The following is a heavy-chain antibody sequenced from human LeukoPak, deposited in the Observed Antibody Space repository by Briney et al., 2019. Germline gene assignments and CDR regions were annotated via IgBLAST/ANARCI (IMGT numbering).Heavy chain of an antibody. J-gene: IGHJ4*02. CDR2: IYYSGST. CDR1: GGSISSSSYY. Sequence: ESSETLSLTCTVSGGSISSSSYYWGWIRQPPGKGLEWIGSIYYSGSTYYNPSLKSRVTISVDTSKNQFSLKLSSVTAADTAVYYCARPGHYYGSGSYFTVFDYWGQGTLVTVSS. V-gene: IGHV4-39*01. CDR3: ARPGHYYGSGSYFTVFDY. D-gene: IGHD3-10*01.